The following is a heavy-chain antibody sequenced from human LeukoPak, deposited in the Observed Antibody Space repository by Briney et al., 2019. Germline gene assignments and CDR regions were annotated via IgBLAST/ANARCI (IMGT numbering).Heavy chain of an antibody. J-gene: IGHJ4*02. CDR2: ISSSSSYI. Sequence: GSLRLSCAASGFTFSSYSMNWVRQAPGKGLEWVSSISSSSSYIYYADSVKGRFTISRDNAKNSLYLQMNSLRAEDTAVYYCARVYCSSTSCYAGQGFDYWGQGTLVTVSS. V-gene: IGHV3-21*01. CDR3: ARVYCSSTSCYAGQGFDY. D-gene: IGHD2-2*01. CDR1: GFTFSSYS.